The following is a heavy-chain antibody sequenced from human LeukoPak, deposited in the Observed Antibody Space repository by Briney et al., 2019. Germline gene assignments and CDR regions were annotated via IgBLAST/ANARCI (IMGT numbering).Heavy chain of an antibody. CDR1: GGSISSSNW. J-gene: IGHJ4*02. CDR3: ARQIDGFGEFDYFDY. CDR2: IYHSGST. V-gene: IGHV4-4*02. Sequence: SGTLSLTCAVSGGSISSSNWWSWVRQPPGKGLEWIGEIYHSGSTNYNPSLKSRVTISVDKSKIQFSLKLSSVTAADTAVYYCARQIDGFGEFDYFDYWGQGTLVTVSS. D-gene: IGHD3-10*01.